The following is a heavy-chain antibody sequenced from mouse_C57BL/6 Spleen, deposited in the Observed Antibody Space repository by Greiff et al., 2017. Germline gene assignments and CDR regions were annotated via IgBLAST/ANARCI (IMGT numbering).Heavy chain of an antibody. J-gene: IGHJ3*01. Sequence: VQLQQSGAELVKPGASVKISCKASGYAFSSYWMNWVKQRPGKGLEWIGQIYPGDGDTNYHGKFKGKATLTADKSSSTAYMQRSSLTSEDSAVYFCAREGENYPFAYWGQGTLVTVSA. CDR2: IYPGDGDT. D-gene: IGHD2-1*01. CDR3: AREGENYPFAY. V-gene: IGHV1-80*01. CDR1: GYAFSSYW.